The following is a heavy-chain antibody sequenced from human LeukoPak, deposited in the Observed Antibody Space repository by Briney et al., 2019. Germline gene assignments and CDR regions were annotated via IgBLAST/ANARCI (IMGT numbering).Heavy chain of an antibody. CDR1: GFTFSSYA. V-gene: IGHV3-30-3*01. J-gene: IGHJ5*02. Sequence: PGGSPRLSCAASGFTFSSYAMHWVRQAPGKGLEWVAVISYDGSNKYYADSVKGRFTISRDNSKNTLYPQMNSLRAEDTAVYYCARGYYGSGSYSPSLDWFDPWGQGTLVTVSS. D-gene: IGHD3-10*01. CDR3: ARGYYGSGSYSPSLDWFDP. CDR2: ISYDGSNK.